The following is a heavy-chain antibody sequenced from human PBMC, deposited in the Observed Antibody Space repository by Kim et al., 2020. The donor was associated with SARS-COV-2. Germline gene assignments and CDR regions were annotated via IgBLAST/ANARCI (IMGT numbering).Heavy chain of an antibody. Sequence: GGSLRLSCPASGFTFGDYGMHWVRQTPGKGLELVSGIGLNSGITGYLDSVKGRFTVSRDNARNFLYLQMNSLIPEDTAFYYCVTVVPGPIGFQFDGWG. D-gene: IGHD2-2*01. V-gene: IGHV3-9*01. J-gene: IGHJ6*01. CDR3: VTVVPGPIGFQFDG. CDR1: GFTFGDYG. CDR2: IGLNSGIT.